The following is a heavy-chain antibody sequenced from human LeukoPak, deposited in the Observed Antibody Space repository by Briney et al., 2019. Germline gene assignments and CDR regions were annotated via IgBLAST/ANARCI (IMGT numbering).Heavy chain of an antibody. D-gene: IGHD2-15*01. CDR1: GVSISSYY. CDR2: IYYSGST. CDR3: ARGRPYCSGGSCYGFYYYGMDV. Sequence: PSETLSLTGTGSGVSISSYYWSWLRQPPGKGLEWIGYIYYSGSTNYNPSLKSRVTISVNTSKNQFSLKLSSVTAADTAVYYCARGRPYCSGGSCYGFYYYGMDVWGKGTTVTVSS. J-gene: IGHJ6*04. V-gene: IGHV4-59*01.